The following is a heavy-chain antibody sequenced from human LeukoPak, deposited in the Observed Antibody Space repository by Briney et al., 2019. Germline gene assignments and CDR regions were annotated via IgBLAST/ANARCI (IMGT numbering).Heavy chain of an antibody. V-gene: IGHV3-48*01. Sequence: GGSLRLSCAASGFTFSSYSMNWVRQAPGKGLEWVSYISSSSSTIYYADSVKGRFTISRDNSKNTLYLQMNSLRAEGTAVYYCAKDELEYYYDSSGYPLIYWGQGTLVTVSS. CDR3: AKDELEYYYDSSGYPLIY. CDR2: ISSSSSTI. D-gene: IGHD3-22*01. CDR1: GFTFSSYS. J-gene: IGHJ4*02.